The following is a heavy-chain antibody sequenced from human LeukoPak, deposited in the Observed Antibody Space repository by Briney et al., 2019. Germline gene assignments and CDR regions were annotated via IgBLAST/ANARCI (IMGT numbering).Heavy chain of an antibody. CDR1: GFTFSSYG. CDR3: ARDRFEAAIDY. J-gene: IGHJ4*02. CDR2: IWYDGSNK. D-gene: IGHD3-16*01. V-gene: IGHV3-33*01. Sequence: PGGSLRLSCAASGFTFSSYGMHWVRQAPGKGLEWVAVIWYDGSNKYYADSVKGRFTISRDNSKNTLYLQMNSLRAEDTAVYYCARDRFEAAIDYWGQGTLVTVSS.